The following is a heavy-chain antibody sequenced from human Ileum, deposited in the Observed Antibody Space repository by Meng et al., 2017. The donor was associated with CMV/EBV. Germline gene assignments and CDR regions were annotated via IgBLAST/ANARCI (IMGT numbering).Heavy chain of an antibody. CDR3: ARDYGSGSYRHYFDY. CDR1: RGSISSSDYY. J-gene: IGHJ4*02. CDR2: IHSGGGT. D-gene: IGHD3-10*01. V-gene: IGHV4-39*07. Sequence: LALPGSGAGLVKPSGTLSLTCTVSRGSISSSDYYWGWVRQPPGKGLEWIASIHSGGGTYYNPSLKSRVTISVDTSENQFSLRLTSVTAADTAVYYCARDYGSGSYRHYFDYWGQGTLVTVSS.